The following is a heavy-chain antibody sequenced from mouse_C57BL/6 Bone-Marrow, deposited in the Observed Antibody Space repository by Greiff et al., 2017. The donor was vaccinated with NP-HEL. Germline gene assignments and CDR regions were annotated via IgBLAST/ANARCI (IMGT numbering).Heavy chain of an antibody. CDR1: EYEFPSHD. J-gene: IGHJ2*01. D-gene: IGHD2-4*01. CDR2: INSDGGST. V-gene: IGHV5-2*01. CDR3: ASMITTKCHFDY. Sequence: EVQVVESGGGLVQPGESLKLSCESNEYEFPSHDMSWVRKTPEKRLELVAAINSDGGSTYYPDTMERRFIISRDNTKKTLYLQMGSLRSEDTALYYCASMITTKCHFDYWGQGTTLTVSS.